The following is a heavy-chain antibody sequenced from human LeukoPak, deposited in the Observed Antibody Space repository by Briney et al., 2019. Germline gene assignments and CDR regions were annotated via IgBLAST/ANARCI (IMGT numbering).Heavy chain of an antibody. J-gene: IGHJ4*02. Sequence: PSETLSLTCTVSGGSISSSSYYWGWLRQPPGKGLEWIGSVYYSGSTYYNPSLKSRVTISVDTSKNQFTLKLSSATAADTAVYYCARGGALWTMMNWGQGTLVTVSS. CDR1: GGSISSSSYY. D-gene: IGHD3-22*01. CDR3: ARGGALWTMMN. CDR2: VYYSGST. V-gene: IGHV4-39*06.